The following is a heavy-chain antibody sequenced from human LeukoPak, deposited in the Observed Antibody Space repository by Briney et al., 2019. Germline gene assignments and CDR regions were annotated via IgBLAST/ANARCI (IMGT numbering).Heavy chain of an antibody. V-gene: IGHV5-51*01. CDR2: IYPGDSDT. CDR1: GYSFTSYW. J-gene: IGHJ5*02. CDR3: ARRRGEVREGFWFDP. Sequence: GESLKISCKGSGYSFTSYWIGWVRQMPGKGLEWMGIIYPGDSDTRYSPSFQGQVTISADKSISTAYLQWSSLKASDTAMYYCARRRGEVREGFWFDPWGQGTLVTVSS. D-gene: IGHD3-10*01.